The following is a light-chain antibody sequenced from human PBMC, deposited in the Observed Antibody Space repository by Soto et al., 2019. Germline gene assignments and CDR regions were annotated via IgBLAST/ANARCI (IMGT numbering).Light chain of an antibody. CDR3: MEALQTPYT. J-gene: IGKJ2*01. CDR2: LGS. V-gene: IGKV2-28*01. CDR1: QSLLHSNGYNY. Sequence: EIVMTQSPLSLPVTPGEPASISCRSSQSLLHSNGYNYLDWYLQKPGLSPQLLIYLGSNRASGVPDRFSGSGSGTDFTLKISRVEADDVGVYFCMEALQTPYTFGQGTKLEIK.